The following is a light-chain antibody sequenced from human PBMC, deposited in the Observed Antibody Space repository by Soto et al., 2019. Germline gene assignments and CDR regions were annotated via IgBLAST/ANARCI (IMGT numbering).Light chain of an antibody. V-gene: IGKV4-1*01. J-gene: IGKJ1*01. CDR2: WAS. Sequence: ILMTQFPDSRSFSLSERATVNWKSRPTWLYSSNNKNHLAWDQQRPGQPPKLLFSWASTRESGVPDRFSASGSGTDFTLSIGSLQAEDVAVYYCQQYYSIPRTFGQGTKVDIK. CDR1: PTWLYSSNNKNH. CDR3: QQYYSIPRT.